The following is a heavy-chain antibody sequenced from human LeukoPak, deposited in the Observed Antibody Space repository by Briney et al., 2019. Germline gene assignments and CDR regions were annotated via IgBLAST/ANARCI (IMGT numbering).Heavy chain of an antibody. CDR3: ARNLSIVVVTGYWFDR. D-gene: IGHD2-21*02. Sequence: SETLSLTRTVSGGSISGSSSYWGWIRHPPGKGLEWGRSIYYSGSTYYNPSLKRRVIISVDTSKIQFSLKLSSVTAADTAVYYCARNLSIVVVTGYWFDRWGEGTLVTVSS. V-gene: IGHV4-39*07. CDR1: GGSISGSSSY. CDR2: IYYSGST. J-gene: IGHJ5*02.